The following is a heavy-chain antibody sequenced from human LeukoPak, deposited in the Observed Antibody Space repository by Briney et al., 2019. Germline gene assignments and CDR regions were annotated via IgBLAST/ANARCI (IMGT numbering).Heavy chain of an antibody. V-gene: IGHV4-39*07. CDR3: ARSRSSYSSSWYRLGYFQH. J-gene: IGHJ1*01. Sequence: SETLSLTCTVSGGSISSSSYYWGWIRQPPGKGLEWIGSIYYSGSTNYNPSLKSRVTISVDTSKNQFSLKLSSVTAADTAVYYCARSRSSYSSSWYRLGYFQHWGQGTLVTVSS. D-gene: IGHD6-13*01. CDR2: IYYSGST. CDR1: GGSISSSSYY.